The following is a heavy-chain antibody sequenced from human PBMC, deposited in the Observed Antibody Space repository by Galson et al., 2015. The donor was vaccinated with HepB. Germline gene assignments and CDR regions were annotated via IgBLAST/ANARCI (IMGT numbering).Heavy chain of an antibody. CDR3: ARVYYDSSGFLNLVY. D-gene: IGHD3-22*01. V-gene: IGHV1-18*01. Sequence: SVKVSCKASGYTFTSYDISWVRQAPGQGLEWMGWISAYTGNTNYIQKLQGRLTMTTDTSTSTAYMQLRSLRSDDTAVYYCARVYYDSSGFLNLVYWGQGTLVTVSS. J-gene: IGHJ4*02. CDR1: GYTFTSYD. CDR2: ISAYTGNT.